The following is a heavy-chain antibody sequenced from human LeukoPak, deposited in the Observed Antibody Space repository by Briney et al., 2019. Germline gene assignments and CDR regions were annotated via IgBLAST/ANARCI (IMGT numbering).Heavy chain of an antibody. CDR2: IYTSGST. CDR3: ARYCSGGSCYSGSFDY. J-gene: IGHJ4*02. Sequence: SQTLSLTCTVSGGSISSGSYYWSWIRQPAGKGLEWIGRIYTSGSTNYNPSLKSRVTISVDTSKNQFSLKLSSVTAADTAVYYCARYCSGGSCYSGSFDYWGQGTLVTVSS. CDR1: GGSISSGSYY. V-gene: IGHV4-61*02. D-gene: IGHD2-15*01.